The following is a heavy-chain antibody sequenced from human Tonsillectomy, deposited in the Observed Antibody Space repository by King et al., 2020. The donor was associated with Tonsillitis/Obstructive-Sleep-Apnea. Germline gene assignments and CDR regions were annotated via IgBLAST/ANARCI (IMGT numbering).Heavy chain of an antibody. CDR3: ARDLGVDNDYGDYGPSTYYFYFMDV. Sequence: QLVQSGAEVKKPGSSVKVSCKASGGTFSSSAISWVRQAPGQGLEWMGGIIPIFGTTNYAQKFQGRVAITADESTSTAYMELSSLRSEDTAVDYCARDLGVDNDYGDYGPSTYYFYFMDVWGKGTTVTVSS. CDR2: IIPIFGTT. D-gene: IGHD4-17*01. V-gene: IGHV1-69*12. J-gene: IGHJ6*03. CDR1: GGTFSSSA.